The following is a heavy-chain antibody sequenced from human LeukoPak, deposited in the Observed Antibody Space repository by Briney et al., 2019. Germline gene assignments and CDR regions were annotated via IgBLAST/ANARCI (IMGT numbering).Heavy chain of an antibody. V-gene: IGHV4-30-2*01. CDR1: GGSISSGGYY. CDR2: IYHSGST. D-gene: IGHD6-6*01. J-gene: IGHJ3*02. CDR3: ARAGLEYSSSSGAFDI. Sequence: SQTLSLTCTVSGGSISSGGYYWSWIRQPPGKGLEWIGYIYHSGSTYYNPSLKSRVTISVDRSKNQFSLKLSSVTAADTAVYYCARAGLEYSSSSGAFDIWGQGTMVTVSS.